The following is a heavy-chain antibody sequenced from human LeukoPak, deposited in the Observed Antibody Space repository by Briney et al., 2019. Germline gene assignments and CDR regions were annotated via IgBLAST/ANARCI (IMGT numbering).Heavy chain of an antibody. Sequence: PGGSLRLSCAASGFTFSSYAMSWVRQAPGKGLEWVSAISGRGGSTYYADSVKGRFTISRDNSKSTLYLQMNSLRAEDTAVYYCAKSNRITMIVVVITAFDYWGQGTLVTVSS. D-gene: IGHD3-22*01. CDR2: ISGRGGST. J-gene: IGHJ4*02. V-gene: IGHV3-23*01. CDR3: AKSNRITMIVVVITAFDY. CDR1: GFTFSSYA.